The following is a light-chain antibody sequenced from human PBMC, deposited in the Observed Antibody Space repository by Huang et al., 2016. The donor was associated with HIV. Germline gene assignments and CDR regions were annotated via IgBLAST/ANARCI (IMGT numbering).Light chain of an antibody. CDR3: QQSYSTPPT. V-gene: IGKV1-39*01. CDR2: AAS. Sequence: DIQMTQSPSSLSASVGDRVTITCRASQSISSYLNWYQQKPGKAPKHLIYAASSVQSGVPSRFSGSGSGTDFSLTISSLQPEDFATYYCQQSYSTPPTFGQGTKLEIK. J-gene: IGKJ2*01. CDR1: QSISSY.